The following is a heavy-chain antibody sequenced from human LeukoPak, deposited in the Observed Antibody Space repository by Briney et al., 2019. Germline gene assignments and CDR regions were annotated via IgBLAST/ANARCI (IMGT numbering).Heavy chain of an antibody. CDR1: GYTFTGYY. D-gene: IGHD3-10*01. CDR3: AREQLTMVRGVINY. J-gene: IGHJ4*02. CDR2: INPNSGGT. Sequence: ASVKVSCKASGYTFTGYYIHWVRQAPGQGLEWMGWINPNSGGTNYAQKFQGRVTMTRDTSISTAYMELSRLRSDDTAVYYCAREQLTMVRGVINYWGQGTLVTVSS. V-gene: IGHV1-2*02.